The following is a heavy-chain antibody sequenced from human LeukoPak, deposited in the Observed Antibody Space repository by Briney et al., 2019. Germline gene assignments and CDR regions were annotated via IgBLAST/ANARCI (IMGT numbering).Heavy chain of an antibody. Sequence: GGSLRLSCAASGFTFSSYWMHWVRQAPGKGLVWVSRINSDGSGTSYADSVKGRFTISRDNAKNTLYLQMNSLRAEDTAVYYCARSYYDNSMYYYGMDVWGQGTTVTVSS. J-gene: IGHJ6*02. V-gene: IGHV3-74*01. CDR3: ARSYYDNSMYYYGMDV. D-gene: IGHD3-22*01. CDR2: INSDGSGT. CDR1: GFTFSSYW.